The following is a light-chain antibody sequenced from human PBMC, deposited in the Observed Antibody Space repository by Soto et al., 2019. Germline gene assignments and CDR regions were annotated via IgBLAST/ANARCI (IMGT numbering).Light chain of an antibody. J-gene: IGKJ1*01. CDR1: QSVSSY. V-gene: IGKV3-11*01. CDR2: DAA. Sequence: EIVLTQSPATLSLSPGERATLSCRASQSVSSYLAWYQQKPGQAPRLLIYDAANRATGIPARIGGSGSGTDFTLTISSLEPEDFAVYYCQQRSSWPWTFGQGTKLDI. CDR3: QQRSSWPWT.